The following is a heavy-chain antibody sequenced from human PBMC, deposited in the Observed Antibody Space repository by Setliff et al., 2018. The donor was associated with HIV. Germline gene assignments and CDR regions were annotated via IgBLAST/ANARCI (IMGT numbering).Heavy chain of an antibody. J-gene: IGHJ5*01. CDR2: ITSDSSVK. Sequence: HPGGSLRLSCTASGFSFSTHDMNWVRQAPGKGLEWISYITSDSSVKYYADSVKGRFTISRDNAGRSLYLQMNSLKVEDTAVYYCTAGHYGPNPWGQGTPVTVPQ. CDR1: GFSFSTHD. D-gene: IGHD3-10*01. V-gene: IGHV3-48*03. CDR3: TAGHYGPNP.